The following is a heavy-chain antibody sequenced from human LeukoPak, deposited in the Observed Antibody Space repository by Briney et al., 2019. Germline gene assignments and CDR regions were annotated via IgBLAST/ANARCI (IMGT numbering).Heavy chain of an antibody. Sequence: ASVKVSCKASGYTFTSYDINWVRQATGQGLEWMGWMNPNTGNTGSAQRFQGRVTMTRDTSISTAYMELSSLRSEDTAVYYCARGPLVRLPSSFDPWGQGTLVAVSS. J-gene: IGHJ5*02. CDR2: MNPNTGNT. V-gene: IGHV1-8*01. CDR1: GYTFTSYD. CDR3: ARGPLVRLPSSFDP. D-gene: IGHD3-16*02.